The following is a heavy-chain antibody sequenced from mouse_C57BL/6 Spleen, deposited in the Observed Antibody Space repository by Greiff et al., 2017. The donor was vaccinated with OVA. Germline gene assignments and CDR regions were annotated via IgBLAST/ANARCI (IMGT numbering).Heavy chain of an antibody. CDR1: GYTFTGYW. CDR3: ARTPYSSDSYYYAMDY. D-gene: IGHD3-2*02. Sequence: VQLQQSGAELMKPGASVKLSCKATGYTFTGYWIEWVKQRPGHGLEWIGEILPGSGSTNYNEKIKGKATFTADTSSNTAYMQLSSLTTEDSAIYYCARTPYSSDSYYYAMDYWGQGTSVTVSS. V-gene: IGHV1-9*01. CDR2: ILPGSGST. J-gene: IGHJ4*01.